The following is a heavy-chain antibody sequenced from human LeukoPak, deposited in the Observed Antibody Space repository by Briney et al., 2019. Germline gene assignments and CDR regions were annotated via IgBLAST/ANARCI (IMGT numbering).Heavy chain of an antibody. J-gene: IGHJ4*02. CDR3: ARPHCTNGVCYTLLY. D-gene: IGHD2-8*01. V-gene: IGHV1-2*06. Sequence: ASVKVSCKASGYTFTGYYMHWVRQAPGQGLEWMGRINPNSGGTNYAQKFQGRVTMTRDTSISTAYMELSRLRFDDTAVYYCARPHCTNGVCYTLLYWGQGTLATVSS. CDR2: INPNSGGT. CDR1: GYTFTGYY.